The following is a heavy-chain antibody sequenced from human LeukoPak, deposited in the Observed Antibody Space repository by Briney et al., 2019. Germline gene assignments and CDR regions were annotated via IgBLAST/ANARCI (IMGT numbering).Heavy chain of an antibody. Sequence: PGGSLRLSCAASGFTFSGFAVTWVRQAPGKGLEWVSAMSGNGANTYYADSVKGRFTISRDNSKNTLYVQMNSLRAEDTAVYYCAKAGSGYYNPDSWGQGTLVTVSS. CDR1: GFTFSGFA. CDR2: MSGNGANT. CDR3: AKAGSGYYNPDS. V-gene: IGHV3-23*01. D-gene: IGHD3-22*01. J-gene: IGHJ4*02.